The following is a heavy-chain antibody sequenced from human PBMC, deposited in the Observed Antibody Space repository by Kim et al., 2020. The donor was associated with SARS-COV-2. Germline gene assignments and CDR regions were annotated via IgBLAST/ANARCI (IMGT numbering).Heavy chain of an antibody. J-gene: IGHJ4*02. D-gene: IGHD1-1*01. CDR3: ARAPTNSYFDY. V-gene: IGHV3-74*01. Sequence: SYADSVKGRFTIPRDNAGSTLYLQMNSLRAEDSAVYYCARAPTNSYFDYWGQGSLVTVSS.